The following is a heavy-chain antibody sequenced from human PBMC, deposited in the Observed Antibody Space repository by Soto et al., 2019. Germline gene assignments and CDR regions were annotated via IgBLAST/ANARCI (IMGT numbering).Heavy chain of an antibody. V-gene: IGHV1-18*01. CDR2: ISAYNGNT. CDR1: GYTFTSYG. CDR3: ARDRQTWYIVFYGMDV. Sequence: ASVKVSCKASGYTFTSYGISWVRQAPGQGLEWMGWISAYNGNTNYAQKLQGRVTMTTDTSTSTAYMELRSLRSDDTAVYYCARDRQTWYIVFYGMDVWGQGTTVTVS. J-gene: IGHJ6*02. D-gene: IGHD1-1*01.